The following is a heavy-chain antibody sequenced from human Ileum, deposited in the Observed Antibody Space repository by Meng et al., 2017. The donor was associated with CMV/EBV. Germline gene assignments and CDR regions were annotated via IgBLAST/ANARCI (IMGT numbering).Heavy chain of an antibody. D-gene: IGHD6-13*01. CDR2: IWFDGSRK. CDR1: GFTFSNHA. Sequence: GGSLRLSCVASGFTFSNHAMHWVRQAPGKGLEWVAIIWFDGSRKYYAGSVKGRFTISRDNFEKAMYLQMDSLRAEDTAVYYCAKRLGRAGTGVDYAFDIWGQGTMVTVSS. J-gene: IGHJ3*02. CDR3: AKRLGRAGTGVDYAFDI. V-gene: IGHV3-33*06.